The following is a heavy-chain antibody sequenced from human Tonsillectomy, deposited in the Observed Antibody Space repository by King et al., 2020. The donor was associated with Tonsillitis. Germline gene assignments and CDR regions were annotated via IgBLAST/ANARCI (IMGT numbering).Heavy chain of an antibody. D-gene: IGHD3-10*01. J-gene: IGHJ3*01. V-gene: IGHV4-59*01. CDR2: IYYSGYT. CDR1: GGSISGYY. CDR3: ARDRGGITNAFDF. Sequence: QLQESGPGLVKPSETLSLTCTVSGGSISGYYWSWIRQPPGKGLEWIGYIYYSGYTNYNPSLKSRVTISVDTSKSQFSLKLSSGTAADTAVYYCARDRGGITNAFDFWGQGTMVTVSS.